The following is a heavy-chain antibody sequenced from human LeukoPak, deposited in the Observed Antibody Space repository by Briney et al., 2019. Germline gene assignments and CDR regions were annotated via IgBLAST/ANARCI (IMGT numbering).Heavy chain of an antibody. Sequence: GRSLRLSCAASGFTFSSYAMHWVRQAPGKGLEWVAIISYDGSNKYYADSVKGRFTISRDNSKNTLYLQMNSLRVEDTAVYYRARESGYCSGGSCYSLWYFDLWGRGTLVTVSS. J-gene: IGHJ2*01. CDR1: GFTFSSYA. CDR3: ARESGYCSGGSCYSLWYFDL. D-gene: IGHD2-15*01. CDR2: ISYDGSNK. V-gene: IGHV3-30-3*01.